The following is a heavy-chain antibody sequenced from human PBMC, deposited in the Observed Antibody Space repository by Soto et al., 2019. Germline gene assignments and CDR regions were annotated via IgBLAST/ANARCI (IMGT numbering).Heavy chain of an antibody. D-gene: IGHD1-26*01. CDR2: IYHSGST. CDR3: ARTTWELQKGGWFDP. J-gene: IGHJ5*02. V-gene: IGHV4-30-2*01. Sequence: SETLSLTCAVSGGSISSGGYSWSWIRQPPGKGLEWIGYIYHSGSTYYNPSLKSRVTISVDRSKNQFSLKLSSVTAADTAVYYCARTTWELQKGGWFDPWGQGTLVTVS. CDR1: GGSISSGGYS.